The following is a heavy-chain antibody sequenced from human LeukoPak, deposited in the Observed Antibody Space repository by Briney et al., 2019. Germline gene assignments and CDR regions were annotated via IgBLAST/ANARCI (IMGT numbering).Heavy chain of an antibody. J-gene: IGHJ4*02. Sequence: PSETLSLACTVSGGSISSIGYYWGWIRKPPGKGLEWIGNMYYSGSTYYNPSLKSRVNISVDTSKNQYSLNLSSVTAADTAVYYCVRDSSGYYDFDYWGQGALVTVSS. CDR2: MYYSGST. V-gene: IGHV4-39*02. CDR1: GGSISSIGYY. D-gene: IGHD3-22*01. CDR3: VRDSSGYYDFDY.